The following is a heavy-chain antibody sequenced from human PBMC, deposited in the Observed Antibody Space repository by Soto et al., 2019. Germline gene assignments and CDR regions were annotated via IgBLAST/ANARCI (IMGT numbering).Heavy chain of an antibody. D-gene: IGHD4-17*01. CDR2: ISGYNGDT. V-gene: IGHV1-18*01. CDR1: GYTFTSYG. Sequence: QVQLVQSGGEVKQPGASVKVSCKTSGYTFTSYGISWVRQAPGQGLEWMGWISGYNGDTKYVQKFQGRVTLTTDTSKNTAYMEVRSLRSNDTAVYYWARDWVGDLAYWGQGTLVTVSS. J-gene: IGHJ4*02. CDR3: ARDWVGDLAY.